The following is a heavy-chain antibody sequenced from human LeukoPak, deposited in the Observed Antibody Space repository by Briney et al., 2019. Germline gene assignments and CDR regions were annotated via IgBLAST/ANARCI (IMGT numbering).Heavy chain of an antibody. J-gene: IGHJ4*02. V-gene: IGHV2-5*01. CDR3: AHSRLGYSSSWSSPEYYFDY. CDR1: GFPLSTSGVG. Sequence: ESGPTLVKPTQTLTLTCTFSGFPLSTSGVGVGWIRQPPGKSLEWHALIYWNDDKRYSPSLKSTLTITKDTSKNQVVPTMTNMDPVDTGTYYCAHSRLGYSSSWSSPEYYFDYWGQGTLVSVSS. CDR2: IYWNDDK. D-gene: IGHD6-13*01.